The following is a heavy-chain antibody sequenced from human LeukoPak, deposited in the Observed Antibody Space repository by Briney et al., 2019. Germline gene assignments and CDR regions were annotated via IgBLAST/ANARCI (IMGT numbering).Heavy chain of an antibody. V-gene: IGHV3-74*01. Sequence: GGSLRLSCAASGFTFSSYWMHWVRQAPGKGLVWVSRINSDGSSTSYADSVKGRFTISRDNAKNTLYLQMNSLRAEDTAVYYCARGPAMVHFDYWGQGTLVTVSS. J-gene: IGHJ4*02. CDR2: INSDGSST. D-gene: IGHD5-18*01. CDR3: ARGPAMVHFDY. CDR1: GFTFSSYW.